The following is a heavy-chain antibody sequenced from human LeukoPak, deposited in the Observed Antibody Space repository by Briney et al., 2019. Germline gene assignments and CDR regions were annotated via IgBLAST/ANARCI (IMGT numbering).Heavy chain of an antibody. D-gene: IGHD6-19*01. CDR1: GFTFSSYG. CDR2: IHHDGSNK. J-gene: IGHJ4*02. V-gene: IGHV3-30*02. Sequence: GGSLRLSCAASGFTFSSYGMHWVRQAPGKGLDWVAFIHHDGSNKYYADSVRGRFTISRDNSKNTLYLQMNSLRAEDTAVYYCAKSIPTIAVAVSTRQWGQGTLVTVSS. CDR3: AKSIPTIAVAVSTRQ.